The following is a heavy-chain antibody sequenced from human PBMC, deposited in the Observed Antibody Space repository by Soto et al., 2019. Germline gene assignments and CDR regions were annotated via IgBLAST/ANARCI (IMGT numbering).Heavy chain of an antibody. Sequence: EVQLLESGGGLVQPGGSLRLSCAASGFTFSNYAMSWVRQAPGKGLEWVSAISGSGGSTYYADSVKGRFTISRDNSKNTLYLQMNSLRAEDTAVYYCAKDPVGATHPSDFDFWGLGTLVTVSS. CDR1: GFTFSNYA. CDR2: ISGSGGST. D-gene: IGHD1-26*01. V-gene: IGHV3-23*01. J-gene: IGHJ4*02. CDR3: AKDPVGATHPSDFDF.